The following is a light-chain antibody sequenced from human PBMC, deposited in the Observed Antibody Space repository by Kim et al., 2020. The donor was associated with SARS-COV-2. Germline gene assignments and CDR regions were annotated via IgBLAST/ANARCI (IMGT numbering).Light chain of an antibody. V-gene: IGLV1-40*01. CDR2: GNS. CDR3: QSYDSSLSGWV. Sequence: QRVSRYCTGRSTNIGAGYDVHWYQHLPGTAPKLLIYGNSNRPSGVPDRFSGCKSGTSASLAITGLQAEDEADYYCQSYDSSLSGWVFGGGTQLTVL. J-gene: IGLJ3*02. CDR1: STNIGAGYD.